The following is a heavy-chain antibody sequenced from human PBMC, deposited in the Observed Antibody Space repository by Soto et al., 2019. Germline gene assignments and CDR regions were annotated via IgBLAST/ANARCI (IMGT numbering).Heavy chain of an antibody. CDR2: IYYSGST. CDR1: GGSISSGDYY. V-gene: IGHV4-30-4*01. D-gene: IGHD3-3*01. J-gene: IGHJ4*02. CDR3: ARVPYYDFWSGYHIPPYFDY. Sequence: TLSLTCTVSGGSISSGDYYWSWIRQPPGKGLEWIGYIYYSGSTYYNPSLKSRVTISVDTSKNQFSLKLSSVTAADTAVYYCARVPYYDFWSGYHIPPYFDYWGQGTLVTVSS.